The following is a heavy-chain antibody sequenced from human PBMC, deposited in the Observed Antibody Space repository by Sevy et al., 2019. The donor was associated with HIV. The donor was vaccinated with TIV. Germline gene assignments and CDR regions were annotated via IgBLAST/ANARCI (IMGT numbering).Heavy chain of an antibody. D-gene: IGHD6-19*01. J-gene: IGHJ4*02. V-gene: IGHV3-30*04. CDR1: GFTFRSHA. CDR2: ISYDGNNK. CDR3: AREVRQWSFHFDY. Sequence: GGSLRLSCAASGFTFRSHAMHWVRQAPGKGLEWVAVISYDGNNKYYADAVKGRFTISRDSSKDTLYLQMNSLKIEDTAIYFCAREVRQWSFHFDYWGQGTLVTVSS.